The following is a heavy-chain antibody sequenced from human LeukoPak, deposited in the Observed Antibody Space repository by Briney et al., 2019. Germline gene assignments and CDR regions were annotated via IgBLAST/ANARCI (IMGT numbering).Heavy chain of an antibody. J-gene: IGHJ3*02. Sequence: PSETLSLTCTVSGGSISSYYWSWIRQPAGKGLEWIGRIYTSGSTNYNPSLKSRVTMSVDTSKNQFSLKLSSVTAADTAVYYCARGRYCSSTSCYYPLDDAFDIWAKGQWPPSLQ. CDR1: GGSISSYY. CDR3: ARGRYCSSTSCYYPLDDAFDI. CDR2: IYTSGST. D-gene: IGHD2-2*01. V-gene: IGHV4-4*07.